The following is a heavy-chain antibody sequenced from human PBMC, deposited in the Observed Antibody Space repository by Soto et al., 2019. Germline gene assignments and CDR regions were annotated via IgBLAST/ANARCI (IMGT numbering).Heavy chain of an antibody. CDR3: ARVNNYYDSSGYPDY. CDR1: GGSISSYY. CDR2: IYYSGST. Sequence: SETLSLTCTVSGGSISSYYWSWIRQPPGKGLEWIGYIYYSGSTNYNPSLKSRVTISVDTSKNQFSLKLSSVTAADTAVYYCARVNNYYDSSGYPDYWGQGTLVTVSS. J-gene: IGHJ4*02. D-gene: IGHD3-22*01. V-gene: IGHV4-59*01.